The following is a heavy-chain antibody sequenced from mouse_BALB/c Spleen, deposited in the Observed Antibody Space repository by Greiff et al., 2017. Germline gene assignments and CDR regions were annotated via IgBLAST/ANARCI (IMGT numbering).Heavy chain of an antibody. CDR2: ISSGGSYT. V-gene: IGHV5-6*01. CDR1: GFTFSSYG. J-gene: IGHJ2*01. CDR3: ARPSGGDYYFDN. Sequence: EVMLVESGGDLVKPGGSLKLSCAASGFTFSSYGMSWVRQTPDKRLEWVATISSGGSYTYYPDSVKGRFTISRDNAKNTLYLQMSSLKSEDTAMYYCARPSGGDYYFDNWGQGTTLTVSS. D-gene: IGHD6-1*01.